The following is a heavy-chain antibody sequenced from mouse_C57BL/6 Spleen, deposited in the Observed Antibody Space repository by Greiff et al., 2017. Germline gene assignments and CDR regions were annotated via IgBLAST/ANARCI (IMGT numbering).Heavy chain of an antibody. CDR2: IRNKANGYTT. CDR3: ARYYYGRVGNYAMDY. J-gene: IGHJ4*01. D-gene: IGHD1-1*01. Sequence: EVQGVESGGGLVQPGGSLSLSCAASGFTFTDYYMSWVRQPPGKALEWLGFIRNKANGYTTEYSASVKGRFTISRDNSQIILYLQMNALRAEDSATYYCARYYYGRVGNYAMDYWGQGTSVTVSS. CDR1: GFTFTDYY. V-gene: IGHV7-3*01.